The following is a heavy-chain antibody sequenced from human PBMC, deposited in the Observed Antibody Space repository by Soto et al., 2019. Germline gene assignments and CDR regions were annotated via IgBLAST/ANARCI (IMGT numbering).Heavy chain of an antibody. CDR1: GFTFTSSS. V-gene: IGHV1-58*01. D-gene: IGHD5-12*01. CDR2: IVVGSGNT. Sequence: SVKVSCKASGFTFTSSSVQWVRQARGQRLEWIGSIVVGSGNTNYAQKFQERVTITRDMSTSTAYMELSSLRSEDTAVYYCAVGYSDYDFAVAGGYYYGMDVWGQGTTVTVSS. J-gene: IGHJ6*02. CDR3: AVGYSDYDFAVAGGYYYGMDV.